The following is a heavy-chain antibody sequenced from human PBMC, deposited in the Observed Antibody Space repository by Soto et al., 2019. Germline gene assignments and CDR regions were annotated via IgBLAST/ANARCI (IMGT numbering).Heavy chain of an antibody. D-gene: IGHD5-18*01. Sequence: GASVKVSCKASGYTFTSYGISWVRQAPGQGLEWMGWISAYNGNTNYAQKLQGRVTMTTDTSTSTAYMELRSLRSDDTAVYYCARDSIQLWLMGSMSAGDYWGQGTLVTVSS. CDR2: ISAYNGNT. J-gene: IGHJ4*02. CDR3: ARDSIQLWLMGSMSAGDY. V-gene: IGHV1-18*01. CDR1: GYTFTSYG.